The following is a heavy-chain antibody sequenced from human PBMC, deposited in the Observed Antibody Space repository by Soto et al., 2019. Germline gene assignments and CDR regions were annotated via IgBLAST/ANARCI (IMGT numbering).Heavy chain of an antibody. V-gene: IGHV1-69*01. J-gene: IGHJ4*02. CDR2: IIPLFGTP. CDR1: GGIFSTYA. D-gene: IGHD3-10*01. Sequence: VQLVQSGAEVKKPGSSVKVSCKASGGIFSTYAISWLRQAPGQGLEWMGGIIPLFGTPNYAQRFQGRVTITADESTSTAYMELSRLRSEDTAVYYCARDRDDYGSGNYNNRIDFWGQGTLVTVSS. CDR3: ARDRDDYGSGNYNNRIDF.